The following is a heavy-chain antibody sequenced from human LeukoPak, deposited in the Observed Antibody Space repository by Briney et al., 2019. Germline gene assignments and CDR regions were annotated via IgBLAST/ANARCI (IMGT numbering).Heavy chain of an antibody. CDR2: ISSSSSYI. CDR1: GFTFSSYS. D-gene: IGHD3/OR15-3a*01. J-gene: IGHJ4*02. CDR3: TRAVAADDFSPGY. V-gene: IGHV3-21*01. Sequence: GGSLRLSCVASGFTFSSYSMNWVRQAPGKGLEWVSCISSSSSYIYYADSVKGRFTISRDNAKNSVYLQMNSLRAEDTAVYYCTRAVAADDFSPGYWGQGTLVTVSS.